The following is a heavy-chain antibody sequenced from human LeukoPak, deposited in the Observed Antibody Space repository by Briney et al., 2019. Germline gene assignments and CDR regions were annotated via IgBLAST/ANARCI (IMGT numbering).Heavy chain of an antibody. D-gene: IGHD6-13*01. V-gene: IGHV3-21*01. CDR2: ISSSSSYI. CDR3: ARVGGGSSSWEDYYYYMDV. Sequence: PGGSLRLSCAASGFTFSDYFFTWIRQAPGKGLEWVSSISSSSSYIYYADSVKGRFTISRDNAKNSLYLQMNSLRAEDTAVYYCARVGGGSSSWEDYYYYMDVWGKGTTVTISS. CDR1: GFTFSDYF. J-gene: IGHJ6*03.